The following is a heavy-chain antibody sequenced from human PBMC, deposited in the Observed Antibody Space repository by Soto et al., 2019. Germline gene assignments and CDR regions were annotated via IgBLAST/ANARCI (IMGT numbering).Heavy chain of an antibody. V-gene: IGHV4-34*01. CDR2: VNHSGST. D-gene: IGHD3-10*01. CDR1: GGSFSGYY. CDR3: ARGRRLLLWFGNDAFDI. J-gene: IGHJ3*02. Sequence: SETLSLTCAVYGGSFSGYYWSWIRQPPGKGLEWIGEVNHSGSTNYNPSLKSRVTISVDTSKNQFSLKLSSVTAADTAVYYCARGRRLLLWFGNDAFDIWGQGTMVTVSS.